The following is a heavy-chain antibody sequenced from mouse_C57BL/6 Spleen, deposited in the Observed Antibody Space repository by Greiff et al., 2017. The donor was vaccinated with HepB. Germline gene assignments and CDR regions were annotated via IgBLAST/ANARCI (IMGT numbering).Heavy chain of an antibody. CDR2: ISSGSSTI. Sequence: DVHLVESGGGLVKPGGSLKLSCAASGFTFSDYGMHWVRQAPEKGLEWVAYISSGSSTIYYADTVKGRFTISSDNAKNTLFLQMTSLRSEDTAMYYCARGLPYYAMDYWGQGTSVTVSS. J-gene: IGHJ4*01. D-gene: IGHD6-1*01. CDR3: ARGLPYYAMDY. V-gene: IGHV5-17*01. CDR1: GFTFSDYG.